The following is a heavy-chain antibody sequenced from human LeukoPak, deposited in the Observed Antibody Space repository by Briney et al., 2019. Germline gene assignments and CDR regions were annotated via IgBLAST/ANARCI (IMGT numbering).Heavy chain of an antibody. D-gene: IGHD3-9*01. CDR1: GFTFSSYA. V-gene: IGHV3-23*01. Sequence: PGGSLRLSCAASGFTFSSYAMSWFRQAPGKGLEWVSAISGSGGSTYYADSVKGRFTMPRDNSKNTLYLQMNSLRAEDTAVYYCAKDHYDILTGYYNPLDYWGQGTLVTVSS. J-gene: IGHJ4*02. CDR2: ISGSGGST. CDR3: AKDHYDILTGYYNPLDY.